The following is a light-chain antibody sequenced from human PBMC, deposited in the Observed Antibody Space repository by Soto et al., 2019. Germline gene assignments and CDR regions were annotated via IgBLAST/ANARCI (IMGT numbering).Light chain of an antibody. V-gene: IGKV3-15*01. J-gene: IGKJ2*01. CDR3: QQSYTTPIYT. CDR1: QSVRNN. Sequence: EVVMTQSPATLSVSPGERATLSCRASQSVRNNLAWYQQKPGQPPRLVIYGASTRATGIPARFSGSGSGTEVTLTISTLQSEDFALYYCQQSYTTPIYTFGQGTRLEIK. CDR2: GAS.